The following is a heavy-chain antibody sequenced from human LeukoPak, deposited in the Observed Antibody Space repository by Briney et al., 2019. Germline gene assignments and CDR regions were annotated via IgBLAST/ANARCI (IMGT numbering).Heavy chain of an antibody. D-gene: IGHD5-12*01. V-gene: IGHV4-59*08. CDR2: IYSSGST. CDR1: GGSIRSYY. Sequence: PSETLSLTCTVSGGSIRSYYWSWIRQPPGKGLEWMGYIYSSGSTFYNPSLKSRVTISVDTSKNQFSLKLNSVTAADTAVYYCARQSQYSGYQAPDYWGQGTLVTVSS. CDR3: ARQSQYSGYQAPDY. J-gene: IGHJ4*02.